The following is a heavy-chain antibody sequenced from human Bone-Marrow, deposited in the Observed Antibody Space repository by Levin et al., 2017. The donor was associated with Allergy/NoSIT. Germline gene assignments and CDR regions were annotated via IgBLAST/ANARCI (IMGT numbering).Heavy chain of an antibody. CDR2: ISWDSDKI. J-gene: IGHJ6*02. CDR3: ARGFGLEQFYYYGMDV. V-gene: IGHV3-9*01. D-gene: IGHD1/OR15-1a*01. CDR1: GFTFDDVA. Sequence: SLKISCVGSGFTFDDVAMHWVRQVPGKGLEWIAGISWDSDKIDYVDSVKGRFTVSRDNAKNSLYLQMNSLRAEDTALYYCARGFGLEQFYYYGMDVWGQGTTVTVSS.